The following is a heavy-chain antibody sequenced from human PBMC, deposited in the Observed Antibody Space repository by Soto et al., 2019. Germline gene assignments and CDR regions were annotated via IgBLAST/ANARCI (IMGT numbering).Heavy chain of an antibody. V-gene: IGHV1-18*01. CDR1: GYSFTAYG. CDR2: ISTAHSDI. D-gene: IGHD4-17*01. Sequence: QDQLVQSGAEVKKPGASVKVSCKAPGYSFTAYGISWVRQAPGQGLEWMGWISTAHSDIGYAQKFQGRVTMTTDTSTSTAYMELRSLRSDDTAVYYCARDLAYIREFWGQGTLVTVSS. CDR3: ARDLAYIREF. J-gene: IGHJ4*02.